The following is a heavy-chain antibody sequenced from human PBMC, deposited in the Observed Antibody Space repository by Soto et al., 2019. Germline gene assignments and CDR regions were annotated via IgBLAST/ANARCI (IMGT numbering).Heavy chain of an antibody. Sequence: QVQLVQSGAEVKKPGSSVKVSCKASGGTFSTYAISWLRQAPGQGLEWMGGIIPIFNRPNYAQKFQARLTIAADESSSTAYMELSSLRSEDTAVYYCARQLNWNYYYYGMDVWGQGTTVTVSS. CDR2: IIPIFNRP. J-gene: IGHJ6*02. CDR1: GGTFSTYA. CDR3: ARQLNWNYYYYGMDV. D-gene: IGHD1-1*01. V-gene: IGHV1-69*12.